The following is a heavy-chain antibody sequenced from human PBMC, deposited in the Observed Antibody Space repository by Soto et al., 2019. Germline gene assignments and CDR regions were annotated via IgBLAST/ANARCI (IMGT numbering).Heavy chain of an antibody. CDR1: GGTFSSYT. J-gene: IGHJ6*03. Sequence: GASVKVSCKASGGTFSSYTISWVRQAPGQGLEWMGRIIPILGIANYAQKFQGRVTITADKSTSTAYMELSSLRSEDTAVYYCARDYSSSGYYYYYMDVWGKGTTVTVSS. V-gene: IGHV1-69*04. CDR3: ARDYSSSGYYYYYMDV. D-gene: IGHD6-6*01. CDR2: IIPILGIA.